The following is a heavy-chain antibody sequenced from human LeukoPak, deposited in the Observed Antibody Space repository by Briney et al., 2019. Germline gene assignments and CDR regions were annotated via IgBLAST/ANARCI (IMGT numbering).Heavy chain of an antibody. V-gene: IGHV1-2*02. CDR3: ARGLYFYGSGSPNDY. J-gene: IGHJ4*02. Sequence: ASVKVSCKASGYTFTGYYMHWVRQAPGQGLEWMGWINPNPNSGGTNYAQKFQGRVTMTRDTSISTAYMELSGLRSDDTAVYFCARGLYFYGSGSPNDYWGQGTLVTVSS. CDR1: GYTFTGYY. CDR2: INPNPNSGGT. D-gene: IGHD3-10*01.